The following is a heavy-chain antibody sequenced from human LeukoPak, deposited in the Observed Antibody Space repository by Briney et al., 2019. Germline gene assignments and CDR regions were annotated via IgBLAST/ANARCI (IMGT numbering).Heavy chain of an antibody. D-gene: IGHD1-7*01. CDR1: GFTFSDYA. J-gene: IGHJ4*02. CDR2: ISKDGSDK. V-gene: IGHV3-30-3*01. Sequence: GGSLRLSCAASGFTFSDYAMHWVHQAPGKGLEWVAVISKDGSDKYYPGSVRGRFTISRDNPKNTIYLQMDSLRAEDTAIYYCARDYWWNYDYWGQGTLVTVSS. CDR3: ARDYWWNYDY.